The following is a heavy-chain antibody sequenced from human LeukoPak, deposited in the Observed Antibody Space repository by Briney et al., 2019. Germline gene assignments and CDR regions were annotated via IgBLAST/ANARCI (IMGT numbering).Heavy chain of an antibody. V-gene: IGHV1-69*05. CDR3: ARGADSSGWYSDAFDI. Sequence: EASVKVSSKASGGTFSSYAISWVRQAPGEGLEWMGGIIPIFGTANYAQKFQGRVTITTDESTSTAYMELSSLRSEDTAVYYCARGADSSGWYSDAFDIWGQGTMVTVSS. CDR2: IIPIFGTA. J-gene: IGHJ3*02. CDR1: GGTFSSYA. D-gene: IGHD6-19*01.